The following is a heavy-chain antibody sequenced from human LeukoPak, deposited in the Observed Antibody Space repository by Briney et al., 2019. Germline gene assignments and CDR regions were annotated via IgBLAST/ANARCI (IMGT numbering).Heavy chain of an antibody. D-gene: IGHD4-17*01. CDR2: IYYSGST. CDR1: GGSISSSSYY. V-gene: IGHV4-39*07. Sequence: PSETLSLTCTVSGGSISSSSYYWGWIRQPPGKGLEWIGSIYYSGSTYYNPSLKSRVTISVDTSKNQFSLKLSSVTAADTAVYYCARGRGARRVIVYGDYAGRYYYYYMDVWGKGTTVTVSS. CDR3: ARGRGARRVIVYGDYAGRYYYYYMDV. J-gene: IGHJ6*03.